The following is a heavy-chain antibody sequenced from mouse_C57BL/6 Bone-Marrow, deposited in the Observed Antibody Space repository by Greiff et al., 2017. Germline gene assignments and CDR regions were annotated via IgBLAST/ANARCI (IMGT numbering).Heavy chain of an antibody. CDR1: EYEFPSHD. Sequence: EVKLVESGGCLVQPGESLKLSCESNEYEFPSHDMSWVRKTPEKRLELVAAINSDGGSTYYPDTMERRFIISRDNTKKTLYLQMSSLRSEDTALYYCARQDYGSYAMDYWGQGTSVTVSS. D-gene: IGHD1-1*01. CDR3: ARQDYGSYAMDY. CDR2: INSDGGST. V-gene: IGHV5-2*01. J-gene: IGHJ4*01.